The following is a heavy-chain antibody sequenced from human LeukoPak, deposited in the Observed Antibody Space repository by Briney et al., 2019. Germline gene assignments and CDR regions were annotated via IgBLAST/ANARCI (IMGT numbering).Heavy chain of an antibody. D-gene: IGHD2-15*01. CDR2: IYPGDSDT. V-gene: IGHV5-51*01. CDR1: GYSFTNYW. J-gene: IGHJ5*02. Sequence: KNGESLKISCKGSGYSFTNYWIGWVRQMPGKGLEWMGIIYPGDSDTRYSPSFQGQVTISADKSINTAYLQWSGLKASDTAMHYCARQRGQPGRVSWFDPWGQGTLVTVSS. CDR3: ARQRGQPGRVSWFDP.